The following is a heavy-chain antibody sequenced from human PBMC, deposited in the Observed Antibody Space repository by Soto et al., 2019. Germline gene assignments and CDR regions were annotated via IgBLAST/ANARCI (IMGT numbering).Heavy chain of an antibody. D-gene: IGHD2-15*01. CDR1: GGSISSSIYY. CDR3: ARHRDYCSGGSCYPVYYGMDV. Sequence: PSETLSLTCTVSGGSISSSIYYWGWIRQHPGKGLEWIGSIYYSGSTYYNPSLKSRVTISVDTSKNQFSLKLSSVTAADTAVYYCARHRDYCSGGSCYPVYYGMDVWGQGTTVT. CDR2: IYYSGST. V-gene: IGHV4-39*01. J-gene: IGHJ6*02.